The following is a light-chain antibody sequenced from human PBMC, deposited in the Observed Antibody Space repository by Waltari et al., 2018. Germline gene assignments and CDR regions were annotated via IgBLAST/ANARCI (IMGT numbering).Light chain of an antibody. CDR3: QHYVALPVT. CDR2: GAS. CDR1: QSVGRT. Sequence: EIVLTQSPGTLSLSPGDRATLSCRASQSVGRTLAWDQQKPGQAPSLVSYGASIRATGIPDRFSGSGSGTDFSLTISRLEPEDFAVYYCQHYVALPVTFGQGTKVEIK. V-gene: IGKV3-20*01. J-gene: IGKJ1*01.